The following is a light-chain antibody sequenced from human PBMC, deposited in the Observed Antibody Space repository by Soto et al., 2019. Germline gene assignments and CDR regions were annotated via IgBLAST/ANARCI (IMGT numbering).Light chain of an antibody. Sequence: EIVMTQSPATLSVSPGERATLSCRASQSVSSNLAWYQQNPGQAPRPLIYGASTRATGIPARFSGSGSGTEFTLTISRLQSEDFAVYYCQQYNNWQYTFGQGTKLEIK. CDR2: GAS. CDR1: QSVSSN. J-gene: IGKJ2*01. CDR3: QQYNNWQYT. V-gene: IGKV3-15*01.